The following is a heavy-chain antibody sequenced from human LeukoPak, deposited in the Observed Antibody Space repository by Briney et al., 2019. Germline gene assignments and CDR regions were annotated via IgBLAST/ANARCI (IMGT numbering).Heavy chain of an antibody. Sequence: GGALRLSCAASRFTFSSYAMHGVRQAPGKGLEWVAVISYDGSNKYYADSVKGRFTISRDNSKNTLYLQMNRLRAEDTAVYYCARVVGGSYWPLIDYWGRGTLVTVSS. CDR1: RFTFSSYA. V-gene: IGHV3-30-3*01. J-gene: IGHJ4*02. D-gene: IGHD1-26*01. CDR3: ARVVGGSYWPLIDY. CDR2: ISYDGSNK.